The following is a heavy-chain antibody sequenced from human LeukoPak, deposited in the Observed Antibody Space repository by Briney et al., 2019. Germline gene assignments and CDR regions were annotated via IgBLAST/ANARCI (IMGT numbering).Heavy chain of an antibody. CDR1: GGTFSSYA. CDR2: IIPIFGTA. J-gene: IGHJ3*02. D-gene: IGHD3-22*01. Sequence: GSSVKVSCKASGGTFSSYAISWVRQAPGQELEWMGRIIPIFGTANYAQKFQGRVTITTDESTSTAYMELSILRSEDTAVYYCASRWVGSSGYSRHAFDIWGQGTMVTVSS. CDR3: ASRWVGSSGYSRHAFDI. V-gene: IGHV1-69*05.